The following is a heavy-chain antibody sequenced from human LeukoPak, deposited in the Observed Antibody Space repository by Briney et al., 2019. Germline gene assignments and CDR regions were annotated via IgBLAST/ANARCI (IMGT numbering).Heavy chain of an antibody. J-gene: IGHJ5*02. CDR3: ARRLLWFGEAGWFDP. D-gene: IGHD3-10*01. CDR2: IFYRGST. CDR1: GGSISSYY. Sequence: SETLSLTCTVSGGSISSYYWSWIRQPPGKGLEWIGYIFYRGSTNYNPSLKSRVTISVDTSTNQFSLKLSSVTAADTAVYYCARRLLWFGEAGWFDPWGQGTLVTVSS. V-gene: IGHV4-59*01.